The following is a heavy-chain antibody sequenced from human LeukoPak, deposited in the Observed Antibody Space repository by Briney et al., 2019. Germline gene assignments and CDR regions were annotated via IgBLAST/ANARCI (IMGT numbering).Heavy chain of an antibody. D-gene: IGHD2-21*01. J-gene: IGHJ4*02. V-gene: IGHV3-30*01. CDR3: AIDSRLNSDH. Sequence: GGSLRLSCAASGLTFSTYAMHWVRQAPGKGLEWVAFISYDGSDKFYADSVKGRFTISRDNSKSTLFLQMNSLRPEDAAVYYCAIDSRLNSDHWGQGTLVTVSS. CDR2: ISYDGSDK. CDR1: GLTFSTYA.